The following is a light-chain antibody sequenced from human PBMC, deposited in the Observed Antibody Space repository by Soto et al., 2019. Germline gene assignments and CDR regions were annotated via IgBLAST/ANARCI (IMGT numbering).Light chain of an antibody. Sequence: EKVMTQSPATLSVSPGERATLSCRASQSVSSNLAWYQQRPGQPPRLLIYGASTRATGIPVRFSGSGSGTVFTLTISSLQSEDFAVYYCQQYNNWPQTFGQGTKVDIK. CDR2: GAS. CDR3: QQYNNWPQT. CDR1: QSVSSN. V-gene: IGKV3-15*01. J-gene: IGKJ1*01.